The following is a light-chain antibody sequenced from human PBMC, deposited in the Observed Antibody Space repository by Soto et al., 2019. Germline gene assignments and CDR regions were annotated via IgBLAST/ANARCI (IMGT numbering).Light chain of an antibody. Sequence: EIVMTQSPGTLSVSPGERATLSCRASQSVRTSLAWYQHKPGQAPRLVIYDASLRANGVPARFGGSGSGTDFTLTINSLEPEDFAVYYCQQRNVWPPITFGQGTRLEIK. CDR2: DAS. CDR1: QSVRTS. CDR3: QQRNVWPPIT. V-gene: IGKV3-11*01. J-gene: IGKJ5*01.